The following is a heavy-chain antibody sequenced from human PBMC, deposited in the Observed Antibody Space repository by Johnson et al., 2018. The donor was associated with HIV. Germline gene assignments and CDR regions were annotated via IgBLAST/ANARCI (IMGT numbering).Heavy chain of an antibody. D-gene: IGHD5-18*01. Sequence: VQLVESGGGVVQPGGSLRLSCAASGFTFSTYAMHWVRQAPGKGLEWVTVISYDGSNKYYTDSVKGRFTASRDNSKNTLYLYMNSLRPDDTAVYYCAKDLRGYSYGLGAFDIWGQGTMVTVSS. V-gene: IGHV3-30*04. CDR1: GFTFSTYA. CDR3: AKDLRGYSYGLGAFDI. J-gene: IGHJ3*02. CDR2: ISYDGSNK.